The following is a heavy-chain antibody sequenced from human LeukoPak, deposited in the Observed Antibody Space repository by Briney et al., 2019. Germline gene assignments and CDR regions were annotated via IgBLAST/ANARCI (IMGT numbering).Heavy chain of an antibody. CDR1: GFTFSSYA. Sequence: PGGSLRLSCAASGFTFSSYAMHWVRQAPGKGLEWVAVISYDGSNKYYADSVKGRFTISRDNSKNSLYLQMNSLRAEDTAVYYCARGSGYDFSGYYYMDVWGKGTTVTVSS. D-gene: IGHD5-12*01. CDR2: ISYDGSNK. V-gene: IGHV3-30*04. CDR3: ARGSGYDFSGYYYMDV. J-gene: IGHJ6*03.